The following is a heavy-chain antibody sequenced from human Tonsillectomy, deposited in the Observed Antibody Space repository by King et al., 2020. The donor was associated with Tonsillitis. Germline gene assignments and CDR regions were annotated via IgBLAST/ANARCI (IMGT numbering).Heavy chain of an antibody. CDR2: ISSSGSTL. Sequence: VQLVQSGGGLVQPGGSLRLSCAASGFTFSSYEMNWVRQAPGKGLEWVSYISSSGSTLYYADSVKGRFTISRDNAKNSLYLQMNSLRAEDTAVYYCARETYDSSGFDHWGQGTLVTVSS. J-gene: IGHJ4*02. V-gene: IGHV3-48*03. CDR1: GFTFSSYE. D-gene: IGHD3-22*01. CDR3: ARETYDSSGFDH.